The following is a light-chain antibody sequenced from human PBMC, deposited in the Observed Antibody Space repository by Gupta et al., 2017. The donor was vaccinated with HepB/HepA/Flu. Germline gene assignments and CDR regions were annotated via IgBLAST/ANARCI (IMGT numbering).Light chain of an antibody. CDR2: DNN. J-gene: IGLJ3*02. CDR3: GTWDSSLSAWV. Sequence: QSVLTQPPSVSEAPGQKVTISCSGSSSNIGNNYVSWYQHLPGTAPKLLIYDNNKRPSGIPDRFSGSKSGTSATLGIAGLQTGDEADYYCGTWDSSLSAWVFGGGTKLTVL. CDR1: SSNIGNNY. V-gene: IGLV1-51*01.